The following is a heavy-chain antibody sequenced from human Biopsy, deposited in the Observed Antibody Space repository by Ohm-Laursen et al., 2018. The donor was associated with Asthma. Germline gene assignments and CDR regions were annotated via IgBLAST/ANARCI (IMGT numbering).Heavy chain of an antibody. V-gene: IGHV3-30*03. CDR1: GFTFSSYG. Sequence: TLSLTCAASGFTFSSYGMHWVRQAPGKGLEWVAVISYDGSNKYYGDSVKGRFTISRDSSKNTVYLQMNSLRAEDTAVYYCASYEVVTGILPMDVWGQGATVTVSS. CDR2: ISYDGSNK. CDR3: ASYEVVTGILPMDV. D-gene: IGHD2-21*02. J-gene: IGHJ6*02.